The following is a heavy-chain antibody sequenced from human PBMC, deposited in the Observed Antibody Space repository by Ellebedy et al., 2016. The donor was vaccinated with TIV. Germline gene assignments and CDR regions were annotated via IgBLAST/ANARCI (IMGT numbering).Heavy chain of an antibody. V-gene: IGHV4-59*01. CDR3: ARGVVRGVAAFDI. D-gene: IGHD3-10*01. J-gene: IGHJ3*02. CDR1: GSSITTYY. Sequence: MPSETLSLTCSLSGSSITTYYWSWIRQPPGKGLEWIGYIYNVELTNYSPSLKSRTSISIDTSKKQFSLNLTSVTVADTALHFCARGVVRGVAAFDIWGRGTMVIVSS. CDR2: IYNVELT.